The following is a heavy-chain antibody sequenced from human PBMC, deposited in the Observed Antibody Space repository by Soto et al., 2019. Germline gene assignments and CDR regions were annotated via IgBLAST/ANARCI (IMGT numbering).Heavy chain of an antibody. Sequence: QEQLVQSGAEVKQSGSSVKVSCKDTGGLFSSYAVSWVRQAPGQGLEWMGGIIPVFDTVYYAQKFQGRVTITVDESTNTAYMDLSSMRSEDTAMYSFAWGGSGYVWFNEFWGQGTLVTVSS. V-gene: IGHV1-69*01. CDR3: AWGGSGYVWFNEF. J-gene: IGHJ4*02. D-gene: IGHD3-22*01. CDR1: GGLFSSYA. CDR2: IIPVFDTV.